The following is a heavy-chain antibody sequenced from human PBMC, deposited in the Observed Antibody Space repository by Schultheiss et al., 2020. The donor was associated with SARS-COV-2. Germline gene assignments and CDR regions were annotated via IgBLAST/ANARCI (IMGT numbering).Heavy chain of an antibody. CDR3: AREMDNWNDNPYYYYGMDV. V-gene: IGHV3-74*01. D-gene: IGHD1-1*01. CDR1: GFTFSNYF. Sequence: GGSLRLSCAASGFTFSNYFMHWVRQVPGKGLVWVSLINTNERYTLYADSVKGRFTISRDNAKNTLYLQLNSLSVEDTAVYYCAREMDNWNDNPYYYYGMDVWGQGTTVTVSS. CDR2: INTNERYT. J-gene: IGHJ6*02.